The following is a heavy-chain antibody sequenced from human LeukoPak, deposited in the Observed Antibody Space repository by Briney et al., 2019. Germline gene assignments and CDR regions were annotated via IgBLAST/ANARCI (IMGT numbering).Heavy chain of an antibody. CDR2: ISGSGGST. J-gene: IGHJ5*02. CDR3: ATGGNWNRPSWSDP. Sequence: GGSLRLSCAASGFTFSSYAMSWVRQAPGKGLEWVSAISGSGGSTYYADSVKGRFTISRDNSKNTLYLQMNSLRAEDTAVYYCATGGNWNRPSWSDPWGQGTLVTVSS. CDR1: GFTFSSYA. V-gene: IGHV3-23*01. D-gene: IGHD1-20*01.